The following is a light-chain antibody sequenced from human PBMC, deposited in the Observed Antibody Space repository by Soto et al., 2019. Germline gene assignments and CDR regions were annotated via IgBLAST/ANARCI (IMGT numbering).Light chain of an antibody. CDR3: QQRYNWLT. CDR2: DTS. Sequence: EIVLTQCPATLSLSPGEKATLSCRASQSVTKYLDLYQQKPGQAPRLLIYDTSNRATGIPARFSGSGSGTDFTLTISSLESEDSGIYYCQQRYNWLTFGGGTKVDIK. CDR1: QSVTKY. V-gene: IGKV3-11*01. J-gene: IGKJ4*01.